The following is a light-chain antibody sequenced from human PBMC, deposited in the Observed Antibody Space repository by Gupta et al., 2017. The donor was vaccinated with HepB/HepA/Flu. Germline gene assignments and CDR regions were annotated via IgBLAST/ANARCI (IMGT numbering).Light chain of an antibody. CDR3: SAWDSSLSGQV. V-gene: IGLV10-54*04. Sequence: QAGLPQPPSVSKGLRQTATLTCSGTRNNVGNQVAAWLQQHQGHPPKLLSYKNNNRPSGISERFSASRSGNTASLTITGLQPEDEADYYCSAWDSSLSGQVFGGGTKLTVL. CDR2: KNN. J-gene: IGLJ2*01. CDR1: RNNVGNQV.